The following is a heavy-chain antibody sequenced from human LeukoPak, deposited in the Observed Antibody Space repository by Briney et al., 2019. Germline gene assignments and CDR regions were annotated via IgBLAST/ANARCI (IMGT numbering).Heavy chain of an antibody. CDR1: GFIFRNYG. CDR3: ARAGMDGRGYYQGFDY. D-gene: IGHD3-22*01. CDR2: VSPNGETA. V-gene: IGHV3-48*04. J-gene: IGHJ4*02. Sequence: PGGSLRLSCAASGFIFRNYGMNWVRQPPGKGLEWVSGVSPNGETAYYADSMKGRFTISRDNAKNSLFLQMNSLRAEDTALYYCARAGMDGRGYYQGFDYWGQGTLVTVSS.